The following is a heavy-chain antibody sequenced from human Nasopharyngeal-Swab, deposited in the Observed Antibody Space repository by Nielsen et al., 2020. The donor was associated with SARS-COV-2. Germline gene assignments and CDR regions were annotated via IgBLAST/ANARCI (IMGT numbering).Heavy chain of an antibody. CDR1: GGSFSGYY. D-gene: IGHD3-3*01. Sequence: GSLRLSCAVYGGSFSGYYWSWIRQPPGKGLEWIGEINHSGSTNYNPSLKSRVTISVDTSKNQFSLKLSSVTAADTAVYYCASSFGVVIMDVWGKGTTVTVSS. CDR3: ASSFGVVIMDV. V-gene: IGHV4-34*01. CDR2: INHSGST. J-gene: IGHJ6*03.